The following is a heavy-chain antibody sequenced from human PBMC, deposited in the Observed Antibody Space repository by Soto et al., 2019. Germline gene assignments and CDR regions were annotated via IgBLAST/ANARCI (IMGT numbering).Heavy chain of an antibody. J-gene: IGHJ4*02. CDR1: GFTFSSYA. Sequence: GSLRLSCAASGFTFSSYAMSWVRQAPGKGLEWVSAISGSGGSTYYADPVKGRFTISRDNSKNTLYLQMNSLRAEDTAVYYCAKVGYDFWSGYRTPYDYWGQGTLVTVSS. CDR3: AKVGYDFWSGYRTPYDY. V-gene: IGHV3-23*01. CDR2: ISGSGGST. D-gene: IGHD3-3*01.